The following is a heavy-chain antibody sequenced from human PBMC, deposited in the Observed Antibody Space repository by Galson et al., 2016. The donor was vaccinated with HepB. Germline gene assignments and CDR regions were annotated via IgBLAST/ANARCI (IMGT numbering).Heavy chain of an antibody. Sequence: SLRLSCAGSGFTVSRDYMSWVRQAPGKGLEWVSAISGSGTNTYYEDSVKGRFTISRDNSKNTLFLQMNSLRAGDTAVYYCAKSLLGVTLVSYYYGMDVWGQGTTVTVSS. J-gene: IGHJ6*02. D-gene: IGHD5/OR15-5a*01. V-gene: IGHV3-23*01. CDR3: AKSLLGVTLVSYYYGMDV. CDR2: ISGSGTNT. CDR1: GFTVSRDY.